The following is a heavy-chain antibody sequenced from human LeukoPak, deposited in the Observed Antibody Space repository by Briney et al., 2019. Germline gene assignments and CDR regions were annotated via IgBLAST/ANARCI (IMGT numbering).Heavy chain of an antibody. Sequence: SETLSLTCTVSGGSISSYYWSWIRQPPGKGLEWIGYIYYSGSTNCNPSLKSRVTTSVDTSKNQFSLKLSSVTAADTAVYYCARAYYYDSSGYSPEYYFDYWGQGTLVTVSS. J-gene: IGHJ4*02. CDR1: GGSISSYY. V-gene: IGHV4-59*01. D-gene: IGHD3-22*01. CDR3: ARAYYYDSSGYSPEYYFDY. CDR2: IYYSGST.